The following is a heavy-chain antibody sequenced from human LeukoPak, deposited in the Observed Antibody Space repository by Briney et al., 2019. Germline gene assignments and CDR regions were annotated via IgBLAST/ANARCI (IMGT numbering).Heavy chain of an antibody. CDR3: AREELGSSLGFDP. J-gene: IGHJ5*02. CDR1: GFTFSSYT. CDR2: ISFDGSNK. D-gene: IGHD3-16*01. Sequence: GGSLRLSCAASGFTFSSYTIHWVRQPPGKGLEWVAVISFDGSNKYYADSVKGRFTISRDNSKNTLYLQMNSLRAENTAVYYCAREELGSSLGFDPWGQGTLVTVSS. V-gene: IGHV3-30-3*01.